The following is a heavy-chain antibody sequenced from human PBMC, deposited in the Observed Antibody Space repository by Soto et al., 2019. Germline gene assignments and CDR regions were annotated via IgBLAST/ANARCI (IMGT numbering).Heavy chain of an antibody. V-gene: IGHV3-33*01. CDR3: ARDQPGGMDNYFYYMDV. Sequence: QVQLVESAGGVVQPGRSLRLSCAASGFSLSNYGIHWVRQAPGKGREWVAVIWYDGTNKAYADSVKGRFAISRDISKNTVYLQMNSLRAEDTAVYYCARDQPGGMDNYFYYMDVWGKGTTVTVSS. CDR1: GFSLSNYG. J-gene: IGHJ6*03. D-gene: IGHD2-2*03. CDR2: IWYDGTNK.